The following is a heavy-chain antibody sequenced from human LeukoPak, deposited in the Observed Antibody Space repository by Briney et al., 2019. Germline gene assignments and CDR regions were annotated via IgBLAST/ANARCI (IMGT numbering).Heavy chain of an antibody. CDR1: GGSISSYY. CDR3: ARVELLGSSGWPFDY. Sequence: SETLSLTCTVSGGSISSYYWSWIRQPPGKGLEWIGYIYYSGSTNYNPSLKSRVTISVDTSKNQFSLKLSSVTAADTAVYYCARVELLGSSGWPFDYWGQGTLVTVSS. CDR2: IYYSGST. V-gene: IGHV4-59*01. J-gene: IGHJ4*02. D-gene: IGHD6-19*01.